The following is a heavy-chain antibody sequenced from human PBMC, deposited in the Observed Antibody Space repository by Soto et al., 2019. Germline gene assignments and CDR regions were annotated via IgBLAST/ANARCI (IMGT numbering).Heavy chain of an antibody. CDR3: ARRSVRGADYYYYGMDV. D-gene: IGHD3-10*01. Sequence: ASVKVSCKASGYTFTSYGISWVRQAPGQGLEWMGWISAYNGNTNYAQKLQGRVTMTTDTSTSTAYMELRSLRSDDTAVYYCARRSVRGADYYYYGMDVWGQGTTVTVSS. V-gene: IGHV1-18*04. J-gene: IGHJ6*02. CDR2: ISAYNGNT. CDR1: GYTFTSYG.